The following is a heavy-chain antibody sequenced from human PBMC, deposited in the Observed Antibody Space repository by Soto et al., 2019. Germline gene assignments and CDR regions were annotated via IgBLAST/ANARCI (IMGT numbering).Heavy chain of an antibody. CDR2: LIPLFGTT. CDR3: ARGPNGGYRFNS. D-gene: IGHD2-8*01. CDR1: GGTFSGHA. J-gene: IGHJ4*02. V-gene: IGHV1-69*06. Sequence: QVQLVQSGAEVKKPGSSVKVSCEASGGTFSGHAISWVRQAPGQGPEWMGGLIPLFGTTQHAQNFQHGRTITADKSTRTTYMELTSLRFEDTAMFYCARGPNGGYRFNSWGQGTLVTGSS.